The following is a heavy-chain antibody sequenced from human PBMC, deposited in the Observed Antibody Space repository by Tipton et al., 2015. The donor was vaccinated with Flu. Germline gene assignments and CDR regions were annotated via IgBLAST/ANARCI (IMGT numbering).Heavy chain of an antibody. J-gene: IGHJ5*02. Sequence: GLVKPSETLSLTCAVYGGSFSGYYWSWIRQPPGKGLEWIGEINHSGSTNYNPSLKSRVTISVDTSKNQFSLKLSSVTAAGTAVYYCARGPESIVGATGGWFDPWGQGTLVTVSS. CDR3: ARGPESIVGATGGWFDP. V-gene: IGHV4-34*01. D-gene: IGHD1-26*01. CDR2: INHSGST. CDR1: GGSFSGYY.